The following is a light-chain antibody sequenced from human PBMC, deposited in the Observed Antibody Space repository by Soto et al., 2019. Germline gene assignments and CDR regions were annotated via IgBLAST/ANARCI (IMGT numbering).Light chain of an antibody. CDR1: QNVSSH. V-gene: IGKV3-11*01. J-gene: IGKJ2*01. Sequence: EIVLTQSPATLSLSPGERATLSCRASQNVSSHLAWYQLTPDQAPRLLIYDASKRATGIPARFSGGGSGTDFTLTISSLEPEDFAVYYCHLRNTWPPLHTFGQGTKLEIK. CDR2: DAS. CDR3: HLRNTWPPLHT.